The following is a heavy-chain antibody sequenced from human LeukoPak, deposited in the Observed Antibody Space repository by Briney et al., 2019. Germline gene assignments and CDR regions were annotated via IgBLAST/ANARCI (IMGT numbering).Heavy chain of an antibody. V-gene: IGHV4-34*01. CDR2: INHSGST. J-gene: IGHJ4*02. D-gene: IGHD3-10*01. CDR1: GGSFSGYY. Sequence: KPSETLSLTCAVHGGSFSGYYWSWIRQPPGKGLEWIGEINHSGSTNYNPSLKSRVTISVDTSKNQFSLKLSSVTAADTAVYYCARVPRSHYYGSGRPFDYWGQGTLVTVSS. CDR3: ARVPRSHYYGSGRPFDY.